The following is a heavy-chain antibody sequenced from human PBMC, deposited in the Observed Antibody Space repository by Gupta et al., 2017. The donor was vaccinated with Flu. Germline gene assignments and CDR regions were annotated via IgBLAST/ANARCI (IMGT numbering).Heavy chain of an antibody. CDR3: ARDVLDVGGSIWFGEFSQKGAGWFDP. V-gene: IGHV4-31*02. Sequence: YWSWIRQHPGKGLEWIGYIYYSGSTYYNPSLKSRVTISVDTSKNQFSLKLSSVTAADTAVYYCARDVLDVGGSIWFGEFSQKGAGWFDPWGQGTLVTVSS. D-gene: IGHD3-10*01. CDR2: IYYSGST. CDR1: Y. J-gene: IGHJ5*02.